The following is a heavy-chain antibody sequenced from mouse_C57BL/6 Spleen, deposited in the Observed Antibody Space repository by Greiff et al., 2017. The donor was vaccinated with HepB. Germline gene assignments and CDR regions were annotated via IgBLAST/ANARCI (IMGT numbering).Heavy chain of an antibody. CDR3: AREGDFRYFDV. V-gene: IGHV1-61*01. J-gene: IGHJ1*03. Sequence: QVQLQQPGAELVRPGSSVKLSCKASGYTFTSYWMDWVKQRPGQGLEWIGNIYPSDSETHYNQKFKDKATLTVDKSSSTAYMQLGSLTSEDSAVYYCAREGDFRYFDVWGTGTTVTVSS. CDR2: IYPSDSET. CDR1: GYTFTSYW.